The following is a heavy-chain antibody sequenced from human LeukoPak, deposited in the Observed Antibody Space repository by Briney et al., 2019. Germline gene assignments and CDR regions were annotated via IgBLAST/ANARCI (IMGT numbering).Heavy chain of an antibody. CDR3: ARLDCSSTSCYFRFSFDY. D-gene: IGHD2-2*01. V-gene: IGHV1-18*01. CDR2: ISAYNGNT. CDR1: GYTFTSYG. Sequence: ALVKVSCKASGYTFTSYGISWVRHAPGQGLEWMGRISAYNGNTNYAQKLQGRVTMTTHTSTSTAYMELRSLRSDDTAVYYCARLDCSSTSCYFRFSFDYWGQGTLVTVSS. J-gene: IGHJ4*02.